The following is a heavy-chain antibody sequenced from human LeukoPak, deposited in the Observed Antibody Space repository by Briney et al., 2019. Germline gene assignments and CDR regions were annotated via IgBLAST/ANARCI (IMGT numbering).Heavy chain of an antibody. CDR1: GGSISSYY. CDR2: IYYSGST. J-gene: IGHJ6*02. CDR3: ARHKNGSYWGYYYYGMDV. V-gene: IGHV4-59*08. D-gene: IGHD1-26*01. Sequence: SETLSLTCTVSGGSISSYYWSWIRQPPGKGLEWIRYIYYSGSTNYNPSLESRVTISVDTSKNQFSLKLSSVTAADTAVYYCARHKNGSYWGYYYYGMDVWGQGTTVTVSS.